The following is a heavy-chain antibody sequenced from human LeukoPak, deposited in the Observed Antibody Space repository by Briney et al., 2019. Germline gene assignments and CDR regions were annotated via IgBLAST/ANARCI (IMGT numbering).Heavy chain of an antibody. CDR1: GYTFTSYG. Sequence: ASVKVSCKASGYTFTSYGISWVRQAPGQGLEWMGWVNPNSGGTNYAQKLQGRVTMTTDTSTSTAYMELRSLRSDDTAVYYCARDTLYSSGWYVAFDIWGQGTMVTVSS. V-gene: IGHV1-18*01. CDR3: ARDTLYSSGWYVAFDI. J-gene: IGHJ3*02. D-gene: IGHD6-19*01. CDR2: VNPNSGGT.